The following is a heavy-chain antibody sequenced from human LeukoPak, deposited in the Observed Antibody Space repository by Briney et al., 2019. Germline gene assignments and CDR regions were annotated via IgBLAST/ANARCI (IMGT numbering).Heavy chain of an antibody. CDR3: ARGQEGTVRFGDHGYYFDY. D-gene: IGHD3-10*01. CDR2: TYYRSKWYN. J-gene: IGHJ4*02. V-gene: IGHV6-1*01. CDR1: GDSVSSNSAA. Sequence: SQTLSLTCAISGDSVSSNSAAWNWIRQSPSRGLEWLGRTYYRSKWYNDYAVSVKSRITINPDTSKNQFSLQLNSVTPEDTAVYYCARGQEGTVRFGDHGYYFDYWGQGTLVTVSS.